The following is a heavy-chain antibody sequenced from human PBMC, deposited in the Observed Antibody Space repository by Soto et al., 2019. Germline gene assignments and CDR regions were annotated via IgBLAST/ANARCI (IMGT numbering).Heavy chain of an antibody. CDR2: ISFNGRKK. D-gene: IGHD3-9*01. CDR1: GFNFTYNA. Sequence: QEQLVESGGGVVRPGKSLRLSCEASGFNFTYNAMHWVRQAPGKGLEWVAVISFNGRKKFYARSVKGRFTISRENSKNTLYLQITNLRPGDTTVYYCARDWLGRVDILPPTWVFNLWGHGTLVT. J-gene: IGHJ2*01. V-gene: IGHV3-30*14. CDR3: ARDWLGRVDILPPTWVFNL.